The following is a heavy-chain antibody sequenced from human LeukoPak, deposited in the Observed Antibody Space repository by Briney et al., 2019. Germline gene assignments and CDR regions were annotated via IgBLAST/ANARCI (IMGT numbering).Heavy chain of an antibody. CDR3: ARDPYSGNYGDYYYYYMDV. J-gene: IGHJ6*03. CDR2: ITSSSSYI. CDR1: GFTFNTYN. V-gene: IGHV3-21*01. Sequence: GGSLRLSCVASGFTFNTYNMNWVRQAPGKGLEWVSSITSSSSYIYYADSVKGRFTISRDNARSSLYLQMNSLSDEDTAVYYCARDPYSGNYGDYYYYYMDVWGKGTTVTISS. D-gene: IGHD1-26*01.